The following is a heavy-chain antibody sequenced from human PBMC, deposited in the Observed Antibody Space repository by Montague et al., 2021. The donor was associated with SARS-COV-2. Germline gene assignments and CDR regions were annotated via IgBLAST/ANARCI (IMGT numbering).Heavy chain of an antibody. CDR1: SGSINLYY. J-gene: IGHJ3*01. Sequence: SETLSLTCTVSSGSINLYYWSWIRQPPGKGLEWIGDIYHSGSTNYNPSLETRVTISVDTSKNQFSLKLSSVTAADTAVYYCARDHAVDAGYDGFDFWGQGTMVTVSS. V-gene: IGHV4-59*12. CDR3: ARDHAVDAGYDGFDF. CDR2: IYHSGST. D-gene: IGHD5-12*01.